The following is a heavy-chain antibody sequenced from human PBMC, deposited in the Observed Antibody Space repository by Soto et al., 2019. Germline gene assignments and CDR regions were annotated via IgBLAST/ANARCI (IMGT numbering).Heavy chain of an antibody. CDR3: AKYTSSYYDHGMDV. CDR1: GYTFTSYD. J-gene: IGHJ6*02. D-gene: IGHD2-2*01. V-gene: IGHV1-8*01. CDR2: MNPNSGDT. Sequence: QVQLVQSGAEVKKPGASVKVSCKASGYTFTSYDINWVRQATGQGLEWMGWMNPNSGDTGYAQKFQGRVTMTRDTSISTAYMELTSLRSEDTAVYYCAKYTSSYYDHGMDVWGQGTTVTVSS.